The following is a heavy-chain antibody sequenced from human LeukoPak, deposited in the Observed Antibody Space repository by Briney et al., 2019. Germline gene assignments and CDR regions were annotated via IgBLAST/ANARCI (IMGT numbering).Heavy chain of an antibody. J-gene: IGHJ6*03. V-gene: IGHV6-1*01. D-gene: IGHD6-19*01. Sequence: SQTLSLTCAISGDSVSSNSAAWNWIRQSPSRGLEWLGRTYYRSKWYNDYAVSVKSRITINPDTSKNQFSLQLNSVTPEDTAVYYCARDAVAGSPYGYYYMDVWGKGTTVTVSS. CDR3: ARDAVAGSPYGYYYMDV. CDR2: TYYRSKWYN. CDR1: GDSVSSNSAA.